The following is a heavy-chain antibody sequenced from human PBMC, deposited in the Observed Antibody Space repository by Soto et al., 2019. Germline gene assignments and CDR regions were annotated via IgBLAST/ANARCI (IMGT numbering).Heavy chain of an antibody. CDR3: ARRYYYDSPLDY. CDR1: GGSISTSNSY. V-gene: IGHV4-39*01. Sequence: QLQLQESGPRLVKPSETLSLTCTVSGGSISTSNSYWGWIRQSPGKGLEWIGSVYYSGSTYYNPSLKSRVTISIDTSKNQFSLKLNSVTAADTAVYYCARRYYYDSPLDYWGQGTLVTVSS. CDR2: VYYSGST. D-gene: IGHD3-22*01. J-gene: IGHJ4*02.